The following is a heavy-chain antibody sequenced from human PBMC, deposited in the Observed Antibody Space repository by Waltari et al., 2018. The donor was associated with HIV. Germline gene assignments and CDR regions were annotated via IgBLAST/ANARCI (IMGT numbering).Heavy chain of an antibody. CDR1: GGSISSGTYS. J-gene: IGHJ4*02. D-gene: IGHD5-12*01. Sequence: QVQLQESGPGLVKPSQTLSLTCSVSGGSISSGTYSWSWIRQPAGKGLEWIGHSYTSGSSNYNPSLKSRVTRSVDTSKNQFSLKLSSVTAADTAVYYCARSTRQMATIQGPYFDNWGQGTLVTVSS. V-gene: IGHV4-61*02. CDR2: SYTSGSS. CDR3: ARSTRQMATIQGPYFDN.